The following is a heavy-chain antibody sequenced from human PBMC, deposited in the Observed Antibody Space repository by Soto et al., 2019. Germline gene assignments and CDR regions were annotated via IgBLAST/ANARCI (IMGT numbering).Heavy chain of an antibody. J-gene: IGHJ4*02. CDR1: GFIFATTA. CDR3: AAVMGSDYDYVWGSLSFDH. Sequence: VQLLQSGGGLVQPGGSLRLSCEASGFIFATTAMGWVRQAPGTGLEWVSTISGSGVRTYYAYSVKGRFTISRGNSKNTLFLQMNSLRADDTAVYFCAAVMGSDYDYVWGSLSFDHWGQGALVTVST. V-gene: IGHV3-23*01. D-gene: IGHD3-16*01. CDR2: ISGSGVRT.